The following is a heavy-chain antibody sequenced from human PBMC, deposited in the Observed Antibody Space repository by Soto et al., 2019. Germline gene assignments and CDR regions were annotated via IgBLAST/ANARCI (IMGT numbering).Heavy chain of an antibody. D-gene: IGHD6-6*01. CDR2: IWYDGSNK. CDR3: AALGSSIAARPWAGEIDY. CDR1: GFTFSSYG. J-gene: IGHJ4*02. Sequence: GGSLRLSCAASGFTFSSYGMHWVRQAPGKGLEWVAVIWYDGSNKYYADSVKGRFTISRDNSKNTLYLQMNSLRAEDTAVYYCAALGSSIAARPWAGEIDYWGQGTLVTVSS. V-gene: IGHV3-33*01.